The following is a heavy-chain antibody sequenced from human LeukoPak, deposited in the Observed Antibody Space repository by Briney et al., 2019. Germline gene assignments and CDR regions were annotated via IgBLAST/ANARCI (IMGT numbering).Heavy chain of an antibody. D-gene: IGHD6-19*01. CDR3: ARDSAVTFDY. J-gene: IGHJ4*02. V-gene: IGHV3-48*02. Sequence: GGSLRLSCAASGFTSSTYNMNWVRQAPGKGLEWVSYISSSSTIYYADSVKGRFTISRDNAKNSLYLQMNSLRDEDTAVYYCARDSAVTFDYWGQGTLVTVSS. CDR2: ISSSSTI. CDR1: GFTSSTYN.